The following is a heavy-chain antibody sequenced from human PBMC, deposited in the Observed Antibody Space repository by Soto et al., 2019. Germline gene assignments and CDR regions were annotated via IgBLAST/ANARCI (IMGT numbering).Heavy chain of an antibody. CDR1: GYGFTTYG. CDR2: ISAHNGNT. Sequence: QVHLVQSGAEVKKPGASVKVSCKGSGYGFTTYGITWVRQAPGQGLEWMAWISAHNGNTNYAQKLQGTVTVTRDTSRSTACLELRSLRSDDSAVNYGARGRYGDYWGQGALVTVSS. CDR3: ARGRYGDY. J-gene: IGHJ4*02. D-gene: IGHD1-1*01. V-gene: IGHV1-18*01.